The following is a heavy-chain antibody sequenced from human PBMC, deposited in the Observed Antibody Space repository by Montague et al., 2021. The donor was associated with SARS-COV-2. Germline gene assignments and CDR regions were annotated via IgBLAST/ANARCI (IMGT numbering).Heavy chain of an antibody. D-gene: IGHD2/OR15-2a*01. J-gene: IGHJ4*02. CDR2: ISVSGDTT. CDR1: NSYA. Sequence: SLRLSCAAFNSYAMSWVRQAPGKGLEWLSGISVSGDTTNYADSVKDRFTISRDKSKNTLYLQMSSLKVEDTAVYYCAGQPNIVPIPSAYYYDYWGQGTLVTVSS. V-gene: IGHV3-23*01. CDR3: AGQPNIVPIPSAYYYDY.